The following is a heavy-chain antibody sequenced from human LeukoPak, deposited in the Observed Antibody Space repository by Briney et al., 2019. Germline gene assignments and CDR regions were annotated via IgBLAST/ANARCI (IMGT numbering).Heavy chain of an antibody. V-gene: IGHV3-20*04. J-gene: IGHJ4*02. CDR3: ARTGLASAGMGEY. CDR1: GFRFNDYG. D-gene: IGHD6-13*01. Sequence: PGGSLRLSCVASGFRFNDYGMSWVRQAPGKGLEWVSGINWNCGSTGYADSVKGRFTISRDNAKNSLYLRMNSLRAEDTALYYCARTGLASAGMGEYWGQGTLVTVSS. CDR2: INWNCGST.